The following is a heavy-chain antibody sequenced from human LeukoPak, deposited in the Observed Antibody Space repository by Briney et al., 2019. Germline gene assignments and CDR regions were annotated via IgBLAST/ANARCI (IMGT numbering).Heavy chain of an antibody. CDR1: GFTFDDYG. V-gene: IGHV3-21*01. CDR3: ARDRYDSSGYHYFDY. J-gene: IGHJ4*02. Sequence: SGGSLRLSCAASGFTFDDYGMNWVRQAPGKGLEWVSSISSSSSYIYYADSVKGRFTISRDNAKNSLYLQMNSLRAEDTAVYYCARDRYDSSGYHYFDYWGQGTLVTVSS. D-gene: IGHD3-22*01. CDR2: ISSSSSYI.